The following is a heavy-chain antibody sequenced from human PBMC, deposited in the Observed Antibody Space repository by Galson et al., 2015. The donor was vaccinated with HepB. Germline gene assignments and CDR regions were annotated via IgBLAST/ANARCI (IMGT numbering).Heavy chain of an antibody. J-gene: IGHJ3*01. D-gene: IGHD2-15*01. Sequence: SLRLSCAASGFTFSSYSMNWVRQAPGKGLEWVSSISTGSSYIFYADSVKGRFTTSRDNAKNSLYLQMNSLRAEDTAVYFCARGAPDIYCSGGSCTHDGWGQGTMVTVSS. CDR2: ISTGSSYI. CDR1: GFTFSSYS. CDR3: ARGAPDIYCSGGSCTHDG. V-gene: IGHV3-21*01.